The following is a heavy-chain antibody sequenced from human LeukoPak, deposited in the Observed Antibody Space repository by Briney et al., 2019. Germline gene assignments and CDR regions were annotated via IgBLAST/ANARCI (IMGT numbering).Heavy chain of an antibody. CDR3: ARDRFRQQLVIYYYYYGMGV. Sequence: GGSLRLACAASGFTFSDYYMSWIRQAPGKGLEWVSYISSSGSTIYYADSVKGRFTISRDNAKNSLYLQMNSLRAEDTAVYYCARDRFRQQLVIYYYYYGMGVWGQGTTVTVSS. CDR1: GFTFSDYY. V-gene: IGHV3-11*01. CDR2: ISSSGSTI. D-gene: IGHD6-13*01. J-gene: IGHJ6*02.